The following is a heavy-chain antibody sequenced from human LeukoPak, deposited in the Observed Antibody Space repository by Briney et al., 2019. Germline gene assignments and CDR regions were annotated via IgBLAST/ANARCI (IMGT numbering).Heavy chain of an antibody. CDR1: GFTFSSYA. D-gene: IGHD3-16*02. CDR2: ISYDGSNK. CDR3: ARGGYVWGSYHHFDY. J-gene: IGHJ4*02. V-gene: IGHV3-30-3*01. Sequence: GGSLRLSCAASGFTFSSYAMHWVRQAPGKGLKWVAVISYDGSNKYYADSVKGRFTISRDNSKNTLYLQMNSLRAEDTAVYYCARGGYVWGSYHHFDYWGQGTLVTVSS.